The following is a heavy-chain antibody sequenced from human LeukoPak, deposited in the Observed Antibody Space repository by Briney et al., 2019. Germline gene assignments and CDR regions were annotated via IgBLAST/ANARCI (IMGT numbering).Heavy chain of an antibody. CDR1: GFTFSTYT. CDR3: ARTTVTSGNWFDP. Sequence: GGSLRLSCAASGFTFSTYTMNWVRQAPGKGLEWVSSISSRSSYIYYADSVKGRFTISRDNSKNTLYLQMNSLRAEDTAVYYCARTTVTSGNWFDPWGQGTLVTVSS. CDR2: ISSRSSYI. D-gene: IGHD4-17*01. J-gene: IGHJ5*02. V-gene: IGHV3-21*04.